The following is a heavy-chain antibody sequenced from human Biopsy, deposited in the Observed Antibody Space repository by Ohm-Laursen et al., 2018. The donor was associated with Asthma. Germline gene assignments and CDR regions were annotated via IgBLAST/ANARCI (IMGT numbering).Heavy chain of an antibody. CDR3: ARGYSGSDRIVYYYSGLEV. J-gene: IGHJ6*02. CDR2: LIPVLGTP. D-gene: IGHD5-12*01. V-gene: IGHV1-69*13. CDR1: GDSFSNYA. Sequence: ASVKVSCKPSGDSFSNYAISWVRQAPGQGLEWMGGLIPVLGTPDHAQMFEGRVTITADESASTAYMELSSLSSEDTAVYYCARGYSGSDRIVYYYSGLEVWGQGTTVTVSS.